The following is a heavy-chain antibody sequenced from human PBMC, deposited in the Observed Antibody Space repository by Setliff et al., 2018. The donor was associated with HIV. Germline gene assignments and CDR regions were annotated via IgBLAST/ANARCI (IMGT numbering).Heavy chain of an antibody. CDR3: ARVEYYYDSSGYYYDY. J-gene: IGHJ4*02. Sequence: ASVKVSCKASGYTFTSYYMHWVRQAPGQGLEWMGIINPSGGSTSYAQKFQGRVTMTRDTSTSTVYVELSSLRSEDTAVYYCARVEYYYDSSGYYYDYWGLGTLVTVSS. D-gene: IGHD3-22*01. CDR1: GYTFTSYY. V-gene: IGHV1-46*01. CDR2: INPSGGST.